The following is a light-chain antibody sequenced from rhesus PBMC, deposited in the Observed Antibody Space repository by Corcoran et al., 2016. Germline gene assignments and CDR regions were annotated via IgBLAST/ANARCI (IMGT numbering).Light chain of an antibody. J-gene: IGKJ1*01. CDR2: DAS. V-gene: IGKV1S14*01. CDR1: QGLNKY. Sequence: DIQMTQSPSSLSASVGDTVTITCRASQGLNKYLAWYPQKPGKPPRPLIYDASTLESGVPARFRGIVSWTEFTLTITSLQPEDFATYYCQQHNSYPTFGQGTKVEIK. CDR3: QQHNSYPT.